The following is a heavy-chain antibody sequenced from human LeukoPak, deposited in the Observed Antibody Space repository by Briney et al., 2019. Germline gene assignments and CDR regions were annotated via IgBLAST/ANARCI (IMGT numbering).Heavy chain of an antibody. CDR1: GFFFSNYE. Sequence: GGSLRLSCVGSGFFFSNYEVNWVRQAPGKGLEWLSYTTGSGGSTHYAESVNGRFTVSRDNAKDSLYLHMNSLKVEDTAVYYCARDRTPELSLANYGLDVWGQGTTVTVSS. CDR2: TTGSGGST. D-gene: IGHD1-14*01. J-gene: IGHJ6*02. V-gene: IGHV3-48*03. CDR3: ARDRTPELSLANYGLDV.